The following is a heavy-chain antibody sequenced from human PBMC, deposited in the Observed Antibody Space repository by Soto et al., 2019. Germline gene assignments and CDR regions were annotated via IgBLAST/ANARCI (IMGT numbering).Heavy chain of an antibody. D-gene: IGHD3-22*01. J-gene: IGHJ4*02. CDR1: GFTFSSYS. CDR3: ARDHTYYYDSSGYPA. CDR2: ISSSSSYI. Sequence: PGGSLRLSCAASGFTFSSYSMNWVRQAPGKGLEWVSSISSSSSYIYYADSVKGRFTISRDNAKNSLYLQMNSLRAEDTAVYYCARDHTYYYDSSGYPAWGQGTLVTVSS. V-gene: IGHV3-21*01.